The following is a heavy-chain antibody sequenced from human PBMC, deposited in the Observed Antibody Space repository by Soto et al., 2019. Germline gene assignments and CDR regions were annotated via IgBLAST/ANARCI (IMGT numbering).Heavy chain of an antibody. CDR1: GFTFSSYA. D-gene: IGHD5-18*01. CDR2: ISYDGSNK. V-gene: IGHV3-30-3*01. Sequence: PGGSLRLSCAASGFTFSSYAMHWVRQAPGKGLEWVAVISYDGSNKYYADSVKGRFTISRDNSKNTLYLQMNSLRAEDTAVYYCARDRYSYGDYYYYGLDVWGQGTTVTVSS. CDR3: ARDRYSYGDYYYYGLDV. J-gene: IGHJ6*02.